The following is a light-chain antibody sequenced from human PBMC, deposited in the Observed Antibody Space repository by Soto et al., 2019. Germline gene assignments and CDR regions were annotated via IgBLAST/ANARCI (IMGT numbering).Light chain of an antibody. V-gene: IGLV1-51*01. J-gene: IGLJ2*01. CDR1: SSNIGNNY. CDR3: ATWDDSLSAVL. Sequence: QSALTQPPSVSAAPGQKVTISCSGSSSNIGNNYVSWYQQLPGTAPKLLIYDNNRRPSGIPDRFSDSKSGTSATLGITGLQTGDEADYFCATWDDSLSAVLFGGGTKVTVL. CDR2: DNN.